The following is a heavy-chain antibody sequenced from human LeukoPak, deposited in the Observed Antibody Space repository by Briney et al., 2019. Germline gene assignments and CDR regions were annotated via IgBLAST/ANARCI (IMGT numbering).Heavy chain of an antibody. D-gene: IGHD6-25*01. CDR3: ARHGRPYYFDY. CDR1: GGSISSYY. V-gene: IGHV4-59*08. CDR2: IYYSGST. Sequence: SETLSLTCTVSGGSISSYYWSWIRQPPGKGLGWIGYIYYSGSTNYNPSLKSRVTISVDTSKNQFSLKLSSVTAADTAVYYCARHGRPYYFDYWGQGTLVTVSS. J-gene: IGHJ4*02.